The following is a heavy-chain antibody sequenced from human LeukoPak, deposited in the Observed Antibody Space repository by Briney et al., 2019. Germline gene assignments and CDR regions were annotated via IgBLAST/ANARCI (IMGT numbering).Heavy chain of an antibody. J-gene: IGHJ4*02. CDR2: VYHSGT. Sequence: PSETLSLTCAVSGYSISTGYFWAWIRQPPGKGLEWIASVYHSGTFYNPSLKSRVTISMDKSKNQFSLTLNSVTAADTAVYYCARDDYSNYRHFWGQGKLVTVSS. CDR1: GYSISTGYF. CDR3: ARDDYSNYRHF. D-gene: IGHD4-11*01. V-gene: IGHV4-38-2*02.